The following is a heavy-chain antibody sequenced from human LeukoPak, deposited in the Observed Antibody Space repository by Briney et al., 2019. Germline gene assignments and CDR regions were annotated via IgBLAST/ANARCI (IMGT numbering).Heavy chain of an antibody. CDR2: IYTSGST. D-gene: IGHD6-13*01. CDR1: GGSISSGSYY. Sequence: SETLSLTCTVSGGSISSGSYYWGWIRQPAGKGLEWIGRIYTSGSTNYNPSLKSRVTISVDTSKNQFSLKLSSVTAADTAVYYCARDLAVAAAGTPFYYYYYMDAWGKGTTVTVSS. CDR3: ARDLAVAAAGTPFYYYYYMDA. V-gene: IGHV4-61*02. J-gene: IGHJ6*03.